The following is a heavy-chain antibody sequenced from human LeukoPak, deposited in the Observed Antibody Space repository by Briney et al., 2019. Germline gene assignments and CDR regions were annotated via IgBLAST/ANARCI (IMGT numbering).Heavy chain of an antibody. CDR3: ARAQDTYNSLYFDY. D-gene: IGHD5-24*01. CDR1: GFTFSSYA. Sequence: GGSLRLSCAASGFTFSSYAMSWVRQAPGKGLEWVSAISGSGGSTYYADSVKGRFTISKDTARNTLYLQMNTLRVEDTAVYYCARAQDTYNSLYFDYWGQGALVTVSS. J-gene: IGHJ4*02. CDR2: ISGSGGST. V-gene: IGHV3-23*01.